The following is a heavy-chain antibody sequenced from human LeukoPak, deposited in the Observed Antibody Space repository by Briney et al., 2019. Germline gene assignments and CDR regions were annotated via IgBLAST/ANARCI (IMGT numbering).Heavy chain of an antibody. CDR3: ITDPGAWAPI. J-gene: IGHJ3*02. CDR2: IKSKTDGETT. CDR1: GLTFSNAW. Sequence: AGGSLRLSCVASGLTFSNAWMSWVRQAPGKGLEWVGRIKSKTDGETTDYAAPVKGRFTISRDDSKNTLYLQMNRLNIEDTAVYYCITDPGAWAPIWGQGTMVTVSS. V-gene: IGHV3-15*01. D-gene: IGHD1-26*01.